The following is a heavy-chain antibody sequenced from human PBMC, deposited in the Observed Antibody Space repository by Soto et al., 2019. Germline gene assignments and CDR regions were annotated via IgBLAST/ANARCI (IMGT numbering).Heavy chain of an antibody. CDR1: GNTLTSYD. Sequence: ASVKVSCKASGNTLTSYDINWVRQATGHGLEWMGWINPNSGNIGYAQKFQGRVTMTRDTAIRTAYMEVSRLRSDDTAVYYCARGRASGSYYLLDYWGQGTLVTVSS. J-gene: IGHJ4*02. CDR3: ARGRASGSYYLLDY. CDR2: INPNSGNI. V-gene: IGHV1-8*01. D-gene: IGHD3-10*01.